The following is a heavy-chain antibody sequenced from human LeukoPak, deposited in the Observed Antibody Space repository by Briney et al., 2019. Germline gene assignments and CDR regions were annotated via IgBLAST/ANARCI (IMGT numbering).Heavy chain of an antibody. V-gene: IGHV4-30-4*08. J-gene: IGHJ6*03. CDR1: GGSISSGDYY. Sequence: SQTLSLTCTVSGGSISSGDYYWSWIRQPPGKGLEWIGYIYYSGSTYYNPSLKSRVTISVDTSKNQFSLKLSSVTAADTAVYYCARGQLERDYYMDVWGKRTTVTVSS. CDR2: IYYSGST. D-gene: IGHD1-1*01. CDR3: ARGQLERDYYMDV.